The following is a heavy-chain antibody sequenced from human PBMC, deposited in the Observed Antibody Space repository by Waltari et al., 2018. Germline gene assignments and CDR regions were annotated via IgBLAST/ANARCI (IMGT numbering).Heavy chain of an antibody. Sequence: WWVWQSPRRGLDWWGQIHGSGRTNYNPSLEGRVTVSLDASNNHFSLRVTSATAADTAVYFCARDRGRGLYLESWGQGTLVTVS. V-gene: IGHV4-4*01. D-gene: IGHD2-15*01. CDR3: ARDRGRGLYLES. J-gene: IGHJ4*02. CDR2: IHGSGRT.